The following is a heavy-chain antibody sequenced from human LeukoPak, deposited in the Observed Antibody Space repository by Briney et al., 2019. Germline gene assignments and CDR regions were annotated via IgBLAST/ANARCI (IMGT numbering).Heavy chain of an antibody. CDR2: ISYDGSNK. CDR3: AKDQRQWLVGPDY. J-gene: IGHJ4*02. CDR1: GFTFSSYA. V-gene: IGHV3-30-3*01. D-gene: IGHD6-19*01. Sequence: PGRSLRLSCAASGFTFSSYAMHWVRQAPGKGLEWVAVISYDGSNKYYADSVKGRFTISRDNSKNTLYLQMNSLRAEDTAVYYCAKDQRQWLVGPDYWGQGTPVTVSS.